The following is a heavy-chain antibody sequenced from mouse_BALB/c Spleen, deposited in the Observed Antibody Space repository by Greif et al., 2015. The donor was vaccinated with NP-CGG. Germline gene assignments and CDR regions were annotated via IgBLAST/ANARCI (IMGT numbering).Heavy chain of an antibody. Sequence: QVQLKDSGAELVRPGASVKMSCKASGYTFTSYTMHWVKQRPGQGLEWIGYINPSSGYTNYNQKFKDKATLTADKSSSTAYMQLSSLTSEDSAVYYCARYDPAWFAYWGQGTLVTVSA. CDR2: INPSSGYT. CDR1: GYTFTSYT. D-gene: IGHD2-3*01. CDR3: ARYDPAWFAY. J-gene: IGHJ3*01. V-gene: IGHV1S26*01.